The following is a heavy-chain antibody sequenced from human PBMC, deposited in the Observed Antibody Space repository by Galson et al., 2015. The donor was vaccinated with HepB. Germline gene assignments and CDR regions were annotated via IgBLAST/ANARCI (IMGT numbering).Heavy chain of an antibody. Sequence: SVKVSCKASGYSFTSYDIHWVRQVTGQGLEWMGWMSPKSGDTGYAQKFQGRVTMSRDTSMRTAFMEMNSLRAEDTAVYYCAKCPYSGGAHWLDPWGQGTLVTVSP. J-gene: IGHJ5*02. V-gene: IGHV1-8*01. CDR2: MSPKSGDT. CDR3: AKCPYSGGAHWLDP. D-gene: IGHD2-15*01. CDR1: GYSFTSYD.